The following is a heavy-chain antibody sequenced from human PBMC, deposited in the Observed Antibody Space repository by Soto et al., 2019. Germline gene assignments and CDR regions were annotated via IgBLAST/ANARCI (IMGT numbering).Heavy chain of an antibody. Sequence: EVQLVESGGGLVKPGGYLRLSCAASGFTFSSYSMNWVRQAPGKGLEWVSSISSSSSYIYYADSVKGRFTISRDNAKNSLYRQRNSLRAEDTAVYYCARDLELRSSNLHTYYGMDVCGQGTTVTVSS. V-gene: IGHV3-21*01. CDR2: ISSSSSYI. J-gene: IGHJ6*02. CDR3: ARDLELRSSNLHTYYGMDV. CDR1: GFTFSSYS. D-gene: IGHD1-26*01.